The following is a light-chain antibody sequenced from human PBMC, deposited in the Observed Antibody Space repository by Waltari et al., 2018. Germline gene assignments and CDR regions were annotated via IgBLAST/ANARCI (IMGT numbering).Light chain of an antibody. V-gene: IGKV2-28*01. CDR3: MQALQTPVT. Sequence: DIVMTQSPLSLPVTPGEPASISCRPSQSLLHSNGYNYLDWYLQKPGQSPQLLIYLGSNRASGVPDRFSGSGSGTDFTLKINRVEAEDVGVYYCMQALQTPVTFGQGTKVEIK. CDR2: LGS. CDR1: QSLLHSNGYNY. J-gene: IGKJ1*01.